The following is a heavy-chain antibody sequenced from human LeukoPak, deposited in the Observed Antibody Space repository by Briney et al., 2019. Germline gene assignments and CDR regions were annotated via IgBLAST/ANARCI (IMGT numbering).Heavy chain of an antibody. CDR1: GFTVSSNY. CDR3: AKPDTAMVPYYFDY. V-gene: IGHV3-53*01. Sequence: GGSLRLSCAASGFTVSSNYMSWVRQAPGKGLEWVSVIYSGGSTYYADSVKGRFTISRDNSKNTLYLQMNSLRAEDTAVYYCAKPDTAMVPYYFDYWGQGTLVTVSS. D-gene: IGHD5-18*01. CDR2: IYSGGST. J-gene: IGHJ4*02.